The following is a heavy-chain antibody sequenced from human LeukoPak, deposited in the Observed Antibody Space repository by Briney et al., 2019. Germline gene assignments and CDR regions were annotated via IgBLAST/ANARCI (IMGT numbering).Heavy chain of an antibody. CDR1: GYTFTSYG. Sequence: GASVKVSCKASGYTFTSYGISWVRQAPGQGLEWMGWISAYNGNTNYAQKFQGRVTITTDESTSTAYMELSSLRSEDTAVYYCASRGWELPRGGVAFDIWGQGTMVTVSS. CDR3: ASRGWELPRGGVAFDI. CDR2: ISAYNGNT. D-gene: IGHD1-26*01. V-gene: IGHV1-18*01. J-gene: IGHJ3*02.